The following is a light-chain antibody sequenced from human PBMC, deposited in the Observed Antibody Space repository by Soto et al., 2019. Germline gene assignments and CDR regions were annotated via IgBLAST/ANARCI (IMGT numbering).Light chain of an antibody. CDR2: DAS. V-gene: IGKV1-5*01. CDR3: QQYNSYPWT. CDR1: QSISSW. Sequence: DIQMTQSPSTLSASVGDRVTITCRASQSISSWLAWYQQKPGQAPNLLIYDASSLESGVPSRFSGSGSGTGFTLTINSLQPDDFATYYCQQYNSYPWTFGQGTKVDIK. J-gene: IGKJ1*01.